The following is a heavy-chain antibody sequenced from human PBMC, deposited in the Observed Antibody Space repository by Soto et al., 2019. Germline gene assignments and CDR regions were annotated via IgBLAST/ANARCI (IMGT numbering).Heavy chain of an antibody. Sequence: SETRSLTYSVSGGSRSTVGHYLTWIRQPPGKGLEWIGSIYHTGSTYYSKSLRSRLTMSVDTSKSQFSLRLSSVTAADTAVYYCARATGTLRSRNCDYWGQG. V-gene: IGHV4-31*03. J-gene: IGHJ4*02. CDR1: GGSRSTVGHY. D-gene: IGHD1-1*01. CDR3: ARATGTLRSRNCDY. CDR2: IYHTGST.